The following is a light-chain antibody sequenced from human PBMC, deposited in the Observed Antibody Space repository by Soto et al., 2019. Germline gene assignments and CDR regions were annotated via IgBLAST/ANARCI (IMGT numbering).Light chain of an antibody. CDR3: QQRRDWRIT. J-gene: IGKJ5*01. CDR2: DTS. V-gene: IGKV3-11*01. CDR1: QSFSTN. Sequence: EVGMTQSPATLSMSPGERATLSCRASQSFSTNLAWYQHKPGQAPRLLISDTSNRATGIPARFSGSGSGTDFTLTICSLEPEDFAVYYCQQRRDWRITFGQGTRLEIK.